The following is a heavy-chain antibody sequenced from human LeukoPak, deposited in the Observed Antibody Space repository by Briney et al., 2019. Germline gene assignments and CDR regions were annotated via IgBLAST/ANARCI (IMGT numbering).Heavy chain of an antibody. CDR3: ARDADNSSPSFQP. V-gene: IGHV7-4-1*02. Sequence: ASVKVSCKASGYTFTRYAMNWVRQAPGQGLEWMGWINTSTGNPTYAQGFTGRFVFSLDTSVSTAYLHISSLKSEDTAVYYCARDADNSSPSFQPWGQGTLVTVSS. CDR1: GYTFTRYA. CDR2: INTSTGNP. D-gene: IGHD6-13*01. J-gene: IGHJ1*01.